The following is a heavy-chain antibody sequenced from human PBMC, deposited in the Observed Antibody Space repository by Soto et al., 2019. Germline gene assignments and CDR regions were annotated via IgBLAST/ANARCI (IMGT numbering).Heavy chain of an antibody. Sequence: ASVKVSCKASGYTFTSYAMHWVRQAPGQRLKWMGWINAGNGNTKYSQKFQGRVTITRDTSASTAYMELSSLRSEDTAVYYCARDPVLRYFDWSETFDYWGQGTLVTVSS. J-gene: IGHJ4*02. D-gene: IGHD3-9*01. V-gene: IGHV1-3*01. CDR1: GYTFTSYA. CDR2: INAGNGNT. CDR3: ARDPVLRYFDWSETFDY.